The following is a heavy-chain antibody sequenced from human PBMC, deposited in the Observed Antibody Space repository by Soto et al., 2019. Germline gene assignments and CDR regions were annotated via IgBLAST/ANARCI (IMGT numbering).Heavy chain of an antibody. J-gene: IGHJ4*02. CDR1: GGSFSGYY. CDR3: ARGGVNHILTGYYRY. CDR2: INHSGST. D-gene: IGHD3-9*01. Sequence: SETLSLTCAVYGGSFSGYYWSWIRQPPGKGLEWIGEINHSGSTNYNPSLKSRVTISVDTSKNQFSLKLSSVTAADTAVYYCARGGVNHILTGYYRYWGQGTLVTVSS. V-gene: IGHV4-34*01.